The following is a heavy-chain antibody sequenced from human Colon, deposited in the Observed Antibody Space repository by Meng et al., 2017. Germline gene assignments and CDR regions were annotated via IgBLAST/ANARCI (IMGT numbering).Heavy chain of an antibody. CDR3: SSLLTLDY. CDR2: INHSGNT. CDR1: AGPFSGYY. V-gene: IGHV4-34*02. J-gene: IGHJ4*02. Sequence: QVPLQQWGPGLLKPSETLTITCASNAGPFSGYYWSWVRQAPGKGLEWIGEINHSGNTHYNPSLKSRVSMSFDTSKKQFSWHLSSVTDADTAVYYCSSLLTLDYWGPGTLVTVSS. D-gene: IGHD2-15*01.